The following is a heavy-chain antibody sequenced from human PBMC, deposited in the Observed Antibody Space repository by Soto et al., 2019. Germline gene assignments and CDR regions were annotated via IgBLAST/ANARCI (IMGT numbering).Heavy chain of an antibody. V-gene: IGHV4-4*07. CDR3: ARASIVGATSWFDP. D-gene: IGHD1-26*01. J-gene: IGHJ5*02. CDR1: GGSISSYY. CDR2: IYTSGST. Sequence: SETLSLTCTVSGGSISSYYWSWIRQPAGKGLEWIGRIYTSGSTNYNPSLKSRVTMSVDTSKNQFSLKLSSVTVADTAVYYCARASIVGATSWFDPWGQGTLVTVSS.